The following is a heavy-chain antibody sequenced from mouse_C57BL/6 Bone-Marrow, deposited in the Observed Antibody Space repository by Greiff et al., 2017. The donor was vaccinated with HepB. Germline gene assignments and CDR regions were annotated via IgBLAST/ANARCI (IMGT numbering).Heavy chain of an antibody. CDR3: TTFPPLDRSSYDY. CDR1: GFNIKDYY. D-gene: IGHD1-1*01. V-gene: IGHV14-1*01. Sequence: VQLQQSGAELVRPGASVKLSCTASGFNIKDYYMHWVKQRPEQGLEWIGRIDPEDGDTEYAPKFQGKATMTADTSSNTAYLQLSSLTSEDTAVYYCTTFPPLDRSSYDYWGQGTTLTVSS. J-gene: IGHJ2*01. CDR2: IDPEDGDT.